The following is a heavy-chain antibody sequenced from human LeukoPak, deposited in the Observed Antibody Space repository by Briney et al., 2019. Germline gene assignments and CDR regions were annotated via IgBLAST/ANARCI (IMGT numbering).Heavy chain of an antibody. CDR3: ARQERYDSSGYYYEYFQG. CDR1: RYTFTGYY. V-gene: IGHV1-2*02. CDR2: INPNSGGT. D-gene: IGHD3-22*01. J-gene: IGHJ1*01. Sequence: ASVKDLLKASRYTFTGYYMHWVRQAPGQGLEWMGWINPNSGGTNYAQKFQGRVTMTRDTYISTAYMQLSRLRSDDTAVYYCARQERYDSSGYYYEYFQGQGKGTLVTVSS.